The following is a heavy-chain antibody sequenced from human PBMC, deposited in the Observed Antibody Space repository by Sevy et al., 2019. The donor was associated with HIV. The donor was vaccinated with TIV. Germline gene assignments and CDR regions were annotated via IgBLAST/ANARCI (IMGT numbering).Heavy chain of an antibody. V-gene: IGHV1-24*01. J-gene: IGHJ3*02. Sequence: ASVKVSCKVSGYTLTELSMHWVRQAPGKGLEWMGGFDPEDGETIYAQKFQGRVTMTEDTSTDTAYMELSSLRSEETAVYYCATDTIQEASILWWCARKLGAFDIWGQGTMVTVSS. D-gene: IGHD2-21*01. CDR2: FDPEDGET. CDR3: ATDTIQEASILWWCARKLGAFDI. CDR1: GYTLTELS.